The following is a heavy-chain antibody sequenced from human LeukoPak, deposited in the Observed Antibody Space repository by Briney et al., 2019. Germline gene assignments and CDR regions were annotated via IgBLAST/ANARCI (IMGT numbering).Heavy chain of an antibody. D-gene: IGHD2-2*01. CDR2: IIPIFGTA. Sequence: GASVKVSCKASGGTFSSYAISWVRQAPGHGLEWMGGIIPIFGTANYAQKFQGRVTITTDESTSTAYMELSSLRSEDTAVYYCARDNVDCSSTSCFKGFWFDPWGQGTLVTVSS. CDR3: ARDNVDCSSTSCFKGFWFDP. CDR1: GGTFSSYA. V-gene: IGHV1-69*05. J-gene: IGHJ5*02.